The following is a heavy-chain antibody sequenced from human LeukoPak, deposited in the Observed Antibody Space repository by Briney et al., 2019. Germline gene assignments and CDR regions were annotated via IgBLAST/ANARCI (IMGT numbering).Heavy chain of an antibody. CDR3: ASIGSSEDY. D-gene: IGHD6-6*01. CDR1: GFTFSSYA. CDR2: IKQDGSEK. V-gene: IGHV3-7*01. Sequence: GGSLRLSCAASGFTFSSYAMHWVRQAPGKGLEWVANIKQDGSEKYYVDSVKGRFTISRDNAKNSLYLQMNSLRAEDTAVYYCASIGSSEDYWGQGTLVTVSS. J-gene: IGHJ4*02.